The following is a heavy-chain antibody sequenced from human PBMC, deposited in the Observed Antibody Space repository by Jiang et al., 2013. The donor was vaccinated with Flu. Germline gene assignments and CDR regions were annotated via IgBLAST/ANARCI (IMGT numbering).Heavy chain of an antibody. CDR3: NRDRFSTYYGAGNNPVGD. Sequence: MGVINPSGGSTSYAQRFQGRVTMSRDTSTSTVYMELSSLRSEDTAVYYCNRDRFSTYYGAGNNPVGDWGQGTLVTVSS. D-gene: IGHD3-10*01. V-gene: IGHV1-46*03. J-gene: IGHJ4*02. CDR2: INPSGGST.